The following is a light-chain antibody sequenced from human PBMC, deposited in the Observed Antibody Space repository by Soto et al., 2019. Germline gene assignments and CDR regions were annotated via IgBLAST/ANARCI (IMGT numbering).Light chain of an antibody. CDR2: EDT. CDR1: SSDVGSYNL. Sequence: QSVLTQPASVSGSPGQSVTISCTGTSSDVGSYNLVSWYQQHPGKAPKVVIYEDTKRPSGVSDHFSGSKSGNTASLTISGLQADDEAHYYCSSYAGSSTLVFGGGTKVTVL. J-gene: IGLJ3*02. V-gene: IGLV2-23*01. CDR3: SSYAGSSTLV.